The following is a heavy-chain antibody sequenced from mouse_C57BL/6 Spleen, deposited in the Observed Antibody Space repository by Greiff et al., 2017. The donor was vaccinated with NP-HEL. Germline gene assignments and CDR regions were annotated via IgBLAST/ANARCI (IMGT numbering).Heavy chain of an antibody. CDR3: AREPLTGNYAMDY. Sequence: EVKLQQSGPELVKPGASVKISCKASGYTFTDYYMNWVKQSHGKSLEWIGDINPNNGGTSYNQKFKGKATLTVDKSSSTAYMELRSLTSEDSAVYYCAREPLTGNYAMDYWGQGTSVTVSS. CDR2: INPNNGGT. J-gene: IGHJ4*01. V-gene: IGHV1-26*01. D-gene: IGHD4-1*01. CDR1: GYTFTDYY.